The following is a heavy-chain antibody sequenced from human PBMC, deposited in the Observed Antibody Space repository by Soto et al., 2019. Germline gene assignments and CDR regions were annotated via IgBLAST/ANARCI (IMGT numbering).Heavy chain of an antibody. CDR3: PRVRDIGYCSGGSCYYFDY. D-gene: IGHD2-15*01. CDR2: IIPIFGTA. CDR1: GGTFSSYA. J-gene: IGHJ4*02. V-gene: IGHV1-69*13. Sequence: SVKVSCQAYGGTFSSYAISWVRHAPGQGREWMGGIIPIFGTANYAQKFQGRVTITADESTSTAYMELSSLRSEDTAVYYCPRVRDIGYCSGGSCYYFDYWGQGTLATDSS.